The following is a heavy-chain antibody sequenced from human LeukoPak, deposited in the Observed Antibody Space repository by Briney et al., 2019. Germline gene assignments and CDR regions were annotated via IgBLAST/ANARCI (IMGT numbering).Heavy chain of an antibody. Sequence: PSETLSLTCTVSGYSISSGYYWGWIRQPPGKGLEWIGSIYHSGSTYYNPSLKSRVTISVDTSKNQFSLKLSSVTAADTAVYYCARASGGGDFNDAFDIWSQGTMVTVSS. D-gene: IGHD2-21*01. J-gene: IGHJ3*02. CDR2: IYHSGST. CDR1: GYSISSGYY. V-gene: IGHV4-38-2*02. CDR3: ARASGGGDFNDAFDI.